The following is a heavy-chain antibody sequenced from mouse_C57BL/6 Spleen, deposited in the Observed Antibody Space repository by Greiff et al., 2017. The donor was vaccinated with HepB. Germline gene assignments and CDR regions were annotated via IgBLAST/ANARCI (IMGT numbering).Heavy chain of an antibody. CDR2: IYPGDGDT. J-gene: IGHJ2*01. D-gene: IGHD2-5*01. CDR3: AREGYSNYRNYFGY. Sequence: VQLQQSGPELVKPGASVKISCKASGYAFSSSWMNWVKQRPGKGLEWIGRIYPGDGDTNYNGKFKGKATLTADKSSSTAYMQLSSLTSEDSAVYFCAREGYSNYRNYFGYWGQGTTLTVSS. V-gene: IGHV1-82*01. CDR1: GYAFSSSW.